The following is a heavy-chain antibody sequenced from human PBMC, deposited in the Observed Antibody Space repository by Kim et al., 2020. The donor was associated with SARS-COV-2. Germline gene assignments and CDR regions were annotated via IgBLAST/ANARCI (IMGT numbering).Heavy chain of an antibody. CDR1: GFTFSSYA. CDR2: ISCSGGST. J-gene: IGHJ4*02. D-gene: IGHD3-22*01. CDR3: AKHPITMIVVVEARHEPHHYPYYFDY. V-gene: IGHV3-23*01. Sequence: GGSLRLSCAASGFTFSSYAMSWVRQAPGKGLEWVSAISCSGGSTYYADSVKGRFTISRDNSKNTLYLQMNSLRAEDTAVYYCAKHPITMIVVVEARHEPHHYPYYFDYWGQGTLVTVSS.